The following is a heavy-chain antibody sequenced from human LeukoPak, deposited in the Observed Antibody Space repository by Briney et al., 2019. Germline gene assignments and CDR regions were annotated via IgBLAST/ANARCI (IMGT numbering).Heavy chain of an antibody. CDR3: ARENYYGSGSPPRFDP. D-gene: IGHD3-10*01. J-gene: IGHJ5*02. CDR1: GYTFTSYD. Sequence: PGASVTVSCKASGYTFTSYDINWVRQAPGQGLEWMGWMNPNSGNTVYAQKFQGRVTMTRNTSISTAYMELSSLRAEDTAVYYCARENYYGSGSPPRFDPWGQGTLVTVSS. V-gene: IGHV1-8*01. CDR2: MNPNSGNT.